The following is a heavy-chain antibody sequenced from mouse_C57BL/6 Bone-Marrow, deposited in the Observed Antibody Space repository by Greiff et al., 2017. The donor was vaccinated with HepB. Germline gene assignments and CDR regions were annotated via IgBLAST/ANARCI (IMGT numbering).Heavy chain of an antibody. V-gene: IGHV3-6*01. CDR2: ISYDGSN. J-gene: IGHJ4*01. CDR1: GYSITSGYY. Sequence: VQLQQSGPGLVKPSQSLSLTCSVTGYSITSGYYWNWIRQFPGNKLEWMGYISYDGSNNYNPSLKNRISITRDTSKNQFFLKLNSVTTEDTATYYCAREILSRITPHYYAMDYWGQGTSVTVSS. D-gene: IGHD2-4*01. CDR3: AREILSRITPHYYAMDY.